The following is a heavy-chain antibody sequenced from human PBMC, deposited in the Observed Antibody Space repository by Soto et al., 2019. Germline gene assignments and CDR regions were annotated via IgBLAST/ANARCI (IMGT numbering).Heavy chain of an antibody. CDR1: GFTFDDYA. CDR3: ARDHGGQSGHFIFDI. CDR2: ISWNSGSI. V-gene: IGHV3-9*01. D-gene: IGHD3-3*01. Sequence: SLRLSCAASGFTFDDYAMHWVRQAPGKGLEWVSGISWNSGSIGYADSVKGRFTISRDNAKNSLYLQMNSLRAEDTAVYYCARDHGGQSGHFIFDIRGQGSSVTFSS. J-gene: IGHJ5*02.